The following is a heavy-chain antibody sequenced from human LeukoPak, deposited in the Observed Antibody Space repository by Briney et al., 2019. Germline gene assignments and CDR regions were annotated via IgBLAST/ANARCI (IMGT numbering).Heavy chain of an antibody. Sequence: GGSLRLSCAASGFTFSSYAMHWVRQAPGKGLEWVAVISYDGSDKYYADSVKGRFTISRDNSKNTLYLQMNSLRAEDTAVYYCARDRHYYDSSVYPGAFGIWGQGTMVTVSS. V-gene: IGHV3-30-3*01. J-gene: IGHJ3*02. CDR2: ISYDGSDK. D-gene: IGHD3-22*01. CDR3: ARDRHYYDSSVYPGAFGI. CDR1: GFTFSSYA.